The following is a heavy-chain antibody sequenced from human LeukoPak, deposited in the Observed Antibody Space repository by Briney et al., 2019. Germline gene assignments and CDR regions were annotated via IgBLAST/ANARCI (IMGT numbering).Heavy chain of an antibody. D-gene: IGHD5-12*01. Sequence: GGSLRLSCAGSGFTFSDHYIDWVRQAPGKGPEWVGRSRNKANSDTTEYAASVKGRFSISRDDSKSLQFLQMNSLRTEDTAVYYCAKGYSGLLVYALDVWGPGTRVTVSS. J-gene: IGHJ3*01. V-gene: IGHV3-72*01. CDR3: AKGYSGLLVYALDV. CDR2: SRNKANSDTT. CDR1: GFTFSDHY.